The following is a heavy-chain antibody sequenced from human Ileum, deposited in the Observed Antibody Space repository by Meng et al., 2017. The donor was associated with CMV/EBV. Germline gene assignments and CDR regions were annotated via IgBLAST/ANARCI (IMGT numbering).Heavy chain of an antibody. CDR2: IYSSGST. D-gene: IGHD6-19*01. CDR3: AKEQSIGIAVTGIFDF. J-gene: IGHJ4*02. Sequence: VQLQGPGPGLVKPSEILSLTCTVSGDSTSGFFWSWIRQPAGKGLEWIGRIYSSGSTFYNPSLESRVTMSIDTSKNQFSLRLASVTAADTAVYFCAKEQSIGIAVTGIFDFWGQGALVTVSS. V-gene: IGHV4-4*07. CDR1: GDSTSGFF.